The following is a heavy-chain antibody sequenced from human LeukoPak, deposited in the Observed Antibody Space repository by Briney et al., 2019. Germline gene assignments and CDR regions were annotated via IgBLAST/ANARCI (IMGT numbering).Heavy chain of an antibody. CDR1: GYIFTNHY. CDR2: INPSGRST. CDR3: ARDQYYYDSSGYYPPTIDY. D-gene: IGHD3-22*01. V-gene: IGHV1-46*01. J-gene: IGHJ4*02. Sequence: ASVKVSCKASGYIFTNHYMHWVRQAPGQGLEWVGLINPSGRSTLYAEKFRGRIIMKRDLSTATDYMELRSLRSDDTAVYYCARDQYYYDSSGYYPPTIDYWGQGTLVTISS.